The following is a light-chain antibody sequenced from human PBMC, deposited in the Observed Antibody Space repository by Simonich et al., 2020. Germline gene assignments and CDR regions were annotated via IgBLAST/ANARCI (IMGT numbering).Light chain of an antibody. J-gene: IGKJ1*01. Sequence: DIQMTQSPSTLSASVGDRVTITCRSSQSISSWLAWYQKKPGKAPKLLIYKASCLESGVPSRFSGSGSGTEFTLTISSLQPDDFATYYCKQYNSYSWTFGQGTKVEIK. CDR2: KAS. CDR3: KQYNSYSWT. V-gene: IGKV1-5*03. CDR1: QSISSW.